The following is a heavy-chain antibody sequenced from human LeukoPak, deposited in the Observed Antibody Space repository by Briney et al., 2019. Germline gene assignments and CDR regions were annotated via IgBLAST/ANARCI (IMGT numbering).Heavy chain of an antibody. D-gene: IGHD3-16*02. CDR3: ARDKYYDYVWGSYRGS. V-gene: IGHV3-66*02. CDR2: IYSGGST. Sequence: GSLRLSCAASGFTVSSNYMSWVRQAPGKGLEWVSVIYSGGSTYYADSVKGRFTISRDNSKNTLYLQMNSLRAEDTAVYYCARDKYYDYVWGSYRGSWGQGTLVTVSS. CDR1: GFTVSSNY. J-gene: IGHJ5*02.